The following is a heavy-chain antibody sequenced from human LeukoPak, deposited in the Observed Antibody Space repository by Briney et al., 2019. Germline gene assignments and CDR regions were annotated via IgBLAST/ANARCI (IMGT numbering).Heavy chain of an antibody. CDR1: GGSISSYY. D-gene: IGHD1-26*01. CDR2: IYYSGST. Sequence: PSETLSLTCTVAGGSISSYYWSWIRQPPGKGLEWIGYIYYSGSTNYNPSLKSRVTISVDTSKNQFSLKLSSVTAADTAVYYCARHLSRYSGSFNFDYWGQGTLVTVSS. V-gene: IGHV4-59*08. J-gene: IGHJ4*02. CDR3: ARHLSRYSGSFNFDY.